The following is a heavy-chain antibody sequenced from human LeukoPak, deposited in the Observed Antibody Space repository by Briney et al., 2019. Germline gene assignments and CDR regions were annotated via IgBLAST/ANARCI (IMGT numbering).Heavy chain of an antibody. CDR1: GGSISNYW. J-gene: IGHJ4*02. CDR2: VFDSGST. V-gene: IGHV4-59*01. Sequence: SETLSLTCTVSGGSISNYWWSWIRQPPGKGLEWIGYVFDSGSTNYNPSLKSRVTISVDTSQKQFSLKVSSVTAADTAVYYCARGYSSSWNYLDYWGQGTLVTVSS. D-gene: IGHD6-13*01. CDR3: ARGYSSSWNYLDY.